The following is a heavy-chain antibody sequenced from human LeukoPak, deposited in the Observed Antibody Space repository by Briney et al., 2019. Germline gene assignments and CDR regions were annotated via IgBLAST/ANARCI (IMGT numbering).Heavy chain of an antibody. CDR1: GVSVTRGAYY. CDR2: VYYNGNT. J-gene: IGHJ4*02. CDR3: ARHGTERYSYGYFDH. V-gene: IGHV4-30-2*01. Sequence: TSQTLSLTCTVSGVSVTRGAYYWTWIRQPPGKGLEWVGHVYYNGNTDYNPSLKSRVAMSVDKSNNQFSLKLSSVTAADTAIYYCARHGTERYSYGYFDHWGQGTLVTVSS. D-gene: IGHD5-18*01.